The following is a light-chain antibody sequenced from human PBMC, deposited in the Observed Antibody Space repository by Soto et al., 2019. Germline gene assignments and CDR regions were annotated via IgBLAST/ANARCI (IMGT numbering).Light chain of an antibody. Sequence: QLVLTQSPSASASLGASVKLTCTLSSGHSSYAIAWHQQQPEKGPRYLMKLNSDGSHSKGDGIPDRFSGSSSVAERDLTISSLQSEDEADYYGQTWGTGIVVFGGGTKLTVL. V-gene: IGLV4-69*01. CDR1: SGHSSYA. CDR2: LNSDGSH. J-gene: IGLJ2*01. CDR3: QTWGTGIVV.